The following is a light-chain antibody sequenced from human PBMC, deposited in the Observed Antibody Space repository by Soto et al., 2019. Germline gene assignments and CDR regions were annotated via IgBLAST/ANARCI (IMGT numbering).Light chain of an antibody. CDR1: QSINTW. V-gene: IGKV1-5*03. CDR3: QQYNSYPYT. J-gene: IGKJ2*01. CDR2: RAS. Sequence: EIQMTQSPSTLSASVGARVTITCRAGQSINTWLAWFQQKPGKAPKLLIYRASTLESGVPSRFSGSGSGTEFTLTINSLQPDDFGTYYCQQYNSYPYTFGQGTKLEIK.